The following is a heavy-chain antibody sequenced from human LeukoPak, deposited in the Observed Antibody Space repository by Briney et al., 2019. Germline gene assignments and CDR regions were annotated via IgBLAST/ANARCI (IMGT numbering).Heavy chain of an antibody. CDR3: SRENLITMVRGVSRRGPIY. CDR1: GGSFSGYY. J-gene: IGHJ4*02. Sequence: SETLSLTCAVYGGSFSGYYWSWIRQPPGKGLEWIGEINHSGSTNYNPSLKSRVTISVDTSKNQFSLKLSSVTAADTAVYYCSRENLITMVRGVSRRGPIYWGQGTLFTVSS. D-gene: IGHD3-10*01. V-gene: IGHV4-34*01. CDR2: INHSGST.